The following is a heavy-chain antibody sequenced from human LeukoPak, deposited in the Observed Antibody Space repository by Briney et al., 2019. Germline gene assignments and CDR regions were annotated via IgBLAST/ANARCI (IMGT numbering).Heavy chain of an antibody. V-gene: IGHV3-30*18. CDR1: GFTFSSYG. CDR3: AKGPDDKEYYFDY. D-gene: IGHD1-14*01. J-gene: IGHJ4*02. Sequence: GGSLRLSCAASGFTFSSYGMHWVRQAPGKGLEWVAVISYDGSNKYYADSVKGRFTISRDNSKNTLYLQMNSLRAEDTAVYYCAKGPDDKEYYFDYWGQGTLVTVSS. CDR2: ISYDGSNK.